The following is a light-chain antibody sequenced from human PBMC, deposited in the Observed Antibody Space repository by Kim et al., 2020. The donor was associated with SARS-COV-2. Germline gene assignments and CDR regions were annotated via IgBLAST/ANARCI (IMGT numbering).Light chain of an antibody. CDR3: HSYDRSLSGRVV. CDR1: SSNLGAAYD. CDR2: GNS. Sequence: QSVLTQPPSVSEAPGQRVTISCTGNSSNLGAAYDVHCYQQLPGTPAKLLIDGNSNRPSGVPDRCSAFNSATSASLASTLLQAEDEADYYCHSYDRSLSGRVVFGGGTQLTVL. J-gene: IGLJ3*02. V-gene: IGLV1-40*01.